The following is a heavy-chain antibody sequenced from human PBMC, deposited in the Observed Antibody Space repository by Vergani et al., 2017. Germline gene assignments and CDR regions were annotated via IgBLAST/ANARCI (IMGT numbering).Heavy chain of an antibody. D-gene: IGHD2-2*01. CDR3: ARGPVVPAAIAWDNNFYNYMDV. CDR1: GYTFTSYG. Sequence: QVQLVQSGAEVKKPGASVKVSCKASGYTFTSYGISWVRQAPGQGLEWMGEVVPLFNRPNYAQRFQGRVTITADDWTNTAYLEVNSLTSEDTAVYYCARGPVVPAAIAWDNNFYNYMDVWGKGTTVTVSS. V-gene: IGHV1-69*13. J-gene: IGHJ6*03. CDR2: VVPLFNRP.